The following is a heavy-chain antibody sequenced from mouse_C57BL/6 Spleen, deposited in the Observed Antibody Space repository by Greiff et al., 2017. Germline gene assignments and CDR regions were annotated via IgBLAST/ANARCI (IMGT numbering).Heavy chain of an antibody. CDR1: GYAFSSYW. CDR3: ARGLYYAMDY. D-gene: IGHD3-1*01. J-gene: IGHJ4*01. V-gene: IGHV1-80*01. CDR2: IYPGDGDT. Sequence: VQVVESGAELVKPGASVKISCKASGYAFSSYWMNWVKQRPGKGLEWIGQIYPGDGDTNYNGKFKGKATLTADKSSSTAYMQLSSLTSEDSAVYFCARGLYYAMDYWGQGTSVTVSS.